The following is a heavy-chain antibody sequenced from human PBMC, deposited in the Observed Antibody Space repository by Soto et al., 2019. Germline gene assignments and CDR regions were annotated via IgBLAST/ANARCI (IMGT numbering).Heavy chain of an antibody. CDR1: GFTFSDYY. V-gene: IGHV3-11*01. CDR3: ATREWFGLPDAFNI. J-gene: IGHJ3*02. Sequence: QVQLVESGGGLVKPGGSLRLSCAASGFTFSDYYMSWIRQAPGQGLEWLSYISSSGTHLFYADSVKGRFTISRDNAKKSLYLQMNSLRAEDTAVYYCATREWFGLPDAFNIWGQGTMVSVSS. D-gene: IGHD3-3*01. CDR2: ISSSGTHL.